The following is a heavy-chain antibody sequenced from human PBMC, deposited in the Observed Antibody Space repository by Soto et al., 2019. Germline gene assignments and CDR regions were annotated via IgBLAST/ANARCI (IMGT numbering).Heavy chain of an antibody. CDR3: AQGVIVGATYSHYYYGLDV. D-gene: IGHD1-26*01. CDR1: GFTFGSFP. J-gene: IGHJ6*02. CDR2: IGGDGGRT. V-gene: IGHV3-23*01. Sequence: EVQLLESGGGPAQPGGSLRLSCKASGFTFGSFPMSWVRQAPGKGLEWVSAIGGDGGRTDYADSVRGRFTVSRDNSKNTLDLQMNSLRAEDTAVYHCAQGVIVGATYSHYYYGLDVWGQGTTVTVS.